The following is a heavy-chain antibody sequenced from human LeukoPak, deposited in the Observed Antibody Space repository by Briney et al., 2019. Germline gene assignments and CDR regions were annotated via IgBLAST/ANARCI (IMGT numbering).Heavy chain of an antibody. CDR3: ARVEAIYGKRDLDF. V-gene: IGHV1-8*01. Sequence: ASVKVSCKASGYTFTSYDINWVRQATGQELEWLGWMNPSSGAQGYAQNFQGRVTFTRDTSTSTAHMELSSLRSDDTAVYYCARVEAIYGKRDLDFWGPGTLVTVSS. CDR1: GYTFTSYD. CDR2: MNPSSGAQ. J-gene: IGHJ4*02. D-gene: IGHD3-10*01.